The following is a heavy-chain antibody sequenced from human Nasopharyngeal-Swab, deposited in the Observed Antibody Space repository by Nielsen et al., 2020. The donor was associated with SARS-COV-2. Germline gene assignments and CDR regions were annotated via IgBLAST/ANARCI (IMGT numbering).Heavy chain of an antibody. D-gene: IGHD2-2*01. V-gene: IGHV4-34*01. CDR1: GGSFSGSY. CDR2: INHSGST. CDR3: ARGLSGIVPAPILGLGPFYSYYNMDV. Sequence: GSLRLSCAVYGGSFSGSYWGWIRQPPGKGPEWIAEINHSGSTSYNPSLRSRVTLSVDTSMNQVSLELSSVTAADTAVYYCARGLSGIVPAPILGLGPFYSYYNMDVWGKGTTVTVSS. J-gene: IGHJ6*03.